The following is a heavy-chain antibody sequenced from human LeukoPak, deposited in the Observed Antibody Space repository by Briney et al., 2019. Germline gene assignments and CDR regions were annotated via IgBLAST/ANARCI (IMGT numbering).Heavy chain of an antibody. J-gene: IGHJ4*02. CDR1: GGTFSSYA. D-gene: IGHD4-17*01. CDR3: ARDHGYGANYFDY. Sequence: ASVKVSCKASGGTFSSYAISWVRQAPGQRLEWMGWINTGNGDTKYSQKFQGRVTITRDTSASTAYMELSSLRSEDTAVYYCARDHGYGANYFDYWGQGTLVTVSS. CDR2: INTGNGDT. V-gene: IGHV1-3*04.